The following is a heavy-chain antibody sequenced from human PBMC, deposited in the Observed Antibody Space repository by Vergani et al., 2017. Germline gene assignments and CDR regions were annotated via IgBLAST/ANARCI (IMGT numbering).Heavy chain of an antibody. CDR1: GYSISSSNW. V-gene: IGHV4-28*07. J-gene: IGHJ4*02. Sequence: QVQLQESGPGLVKPSDTLSLTCAVSGYSISSSNWWGWIRQPPGKGLEWIGYIYYSGSTYYNPSLQSRVTISVDTSKNQFSLRLSSVTDEDTAVYYCARANIGYCSSTSCYAQTLDYWGQG. CDR3: ARANIGYCSSTSCYAQTLDY. CDR2: IYYSGST. D-gene: IGHD2-2*01.